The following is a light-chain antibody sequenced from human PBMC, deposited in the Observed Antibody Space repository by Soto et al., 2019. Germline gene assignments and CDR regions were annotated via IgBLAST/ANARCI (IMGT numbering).Light chain of an antibody. CDR1: QSVSGY. CDR3: QQYGSSALT. J-gene: IGKJ4*01. CDR2: DAS. Sequence: IVLTLSPVTLSLSHGERATLLCRASQSVSGYLAWYQQKPGQAPRLPIYDASNRATGIPARFSGSGSGTDFTLTISRLEPEDFTVYYCQQYGSSALTYGGGSKVDVK. V-gene: IGKV3-20*01.